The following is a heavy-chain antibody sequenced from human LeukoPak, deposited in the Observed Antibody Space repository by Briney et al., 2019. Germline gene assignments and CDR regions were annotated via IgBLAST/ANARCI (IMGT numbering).Heavy chain of an antibody. CDR3: ARDGGYCSGGSCYLYFDY. J-gene: IGHJ4*02. CDR2: IYCSGST. Sequence: SETLSLTCTVSGGSISSYYWSWIRQPPGKGLEWIGYIYCSGSTNYNPSLKSRVTISVDTSKNQFSLKLSSVTAADTAVYYCARDGGYCSGGSCYLYFDYWGQGTLVTVSS. CDR1: GGSISSYY. V-gene: IGHV4-59*01. D-gene: IGHD2-15*01.